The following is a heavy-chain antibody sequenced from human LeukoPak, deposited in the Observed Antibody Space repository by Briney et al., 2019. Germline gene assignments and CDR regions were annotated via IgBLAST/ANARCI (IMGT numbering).Heavy chain of an antibody. V-gene: IGHV4-38-2*02. CDR2: IYHSGSS. Sequence: SETLSLTCTVSGYSISSGYYWGWIRQPPGKGLEWIGSIYHSGSSYYNPSLNSRVTISVDTSKNQFSLKLSSVTAADTAVYYCARRRSGFRIFDAFDIWGQGTMVTVSS. CDR1: GYSISSGYY. CDR3: ARRRSGFRIFDAFDI. D-gene: IGHD6-19*01. J-gene: IGHJ3*02.